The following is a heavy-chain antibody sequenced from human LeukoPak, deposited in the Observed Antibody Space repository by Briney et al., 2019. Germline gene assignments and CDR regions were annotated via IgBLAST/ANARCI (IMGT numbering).Heavy chain of an antibody. Sequence: SETLSLTRAVYGGSFSGHYWAWIRQPPGKGLAWIGEIHHRGSTTYNPSLKSRLTISIDTSKTEFYLKLSSVTAADTAVYYCARGSIALPAAPIDYWGRGTLVTVSS. J-gene: IGHJ4*02. CDR3: ARGSIALPAAPIDY. CDR2: IHHRGST. V-gene: IGHV4-34*01. D-gene: IGHD2-2*01. CDR1: GGSFSGHY.